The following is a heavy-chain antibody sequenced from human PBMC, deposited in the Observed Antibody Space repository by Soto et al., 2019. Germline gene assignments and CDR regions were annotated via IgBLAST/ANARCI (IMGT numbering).Heavy chain of an antibody. J-gene: IGHJ4*02. V-gene: IGHV3-23*01. CDR1: GFTFTSYA. CDR3: VKERYGSGSYPYFDY. Sequence: PGGSLRLTCVVSGFTFTSYAIAWIRQAPGKGLEWISDIGVDGGNIKYADSVKGRFIISRDNSKNTLYLQMNSLRAEDTATYYCVKERYGSGSYPYFDYWGQGTPVTVSS. CDR2: IGVDGGNI. D-gene: IGHD3-10*01.